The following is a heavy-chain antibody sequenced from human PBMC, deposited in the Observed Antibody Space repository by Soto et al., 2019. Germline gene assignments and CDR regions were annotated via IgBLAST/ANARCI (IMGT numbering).Heavy chain of an antibody. CDR1: GFTFSSYS. CDR2: IMRSSSYI. V-gene: IGHV3-21*01. CDR3: ARDPTAYDFWSGYYSSTYYYGMDV. Sequence: GGSLRLSCAASGFTFSSYSMNWGRQAPGKGLEWVSSIMRSSSYIYYADSVKGRFTISRDIAKNSLYLQMNSLRAEDTAVYYCARDPTAYDFWSGYYSSTYYYGMDVWGQGTTVTVSS. D-gene: IGHD3-3*01. J-gene: IGHJ6*01.